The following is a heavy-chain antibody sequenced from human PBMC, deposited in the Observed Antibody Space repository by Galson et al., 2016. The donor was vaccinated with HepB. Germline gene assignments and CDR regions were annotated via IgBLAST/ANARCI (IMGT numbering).Heavy chain of an antibody. Sequence: SETLSLTCAVHGASLSASYWSWIRQPPGRGLDYIGEINDSGATNYNPSLKSRVTMSVDPSKNELSLRLTSVTAADAAVYYCERGYPLVTPTLHVRFEYFQDWGLGTLVTVSA. CDR2: INDSGAT. CDR1: GASLSASY. J-gene: IGHJ1*01. CDR3: ERGYPLVTPTLHVRFEYFQD. V-gene: IGHV4-34*01. D-gene: IGHD2-2*02.